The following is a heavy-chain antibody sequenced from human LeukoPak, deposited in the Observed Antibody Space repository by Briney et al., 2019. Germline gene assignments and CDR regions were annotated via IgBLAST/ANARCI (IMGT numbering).Heavy chain of an antibody. CDR1: GGTFSSYA. D-gene: IGHD2-2*01. Sequence: SVKVSCKASGGTFSSYAISWVRQAPGQGLEWMGRIIPIHGIANYAQKFQGRVTITADKSTSTAYMELSSLRSEDTAVYYCARMHCSSTSCVFDYWGQGTLVTVSS. CDR2: IIPIHGIA. V-gene: IGHV1-69*04. CDR3: ARMHCSSTSCVFDY. J-gene: IGHJ4*02.